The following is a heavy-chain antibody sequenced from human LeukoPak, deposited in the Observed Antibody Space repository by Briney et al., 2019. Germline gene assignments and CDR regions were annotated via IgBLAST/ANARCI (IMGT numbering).Heavy chain of an antibody. CDR2: ITSKPNSYAT. CDR3: TGGSGWYSPDY. D-gene: IGHD6-19*01. J-gene: IGHJ4*02. CDR1: GFTFSGSV. V-gene: IGHV3-73*01. Sequence: GGSLRLSCAASGFTFSGSVMHWVRQASGKGLEWVGRITSKPNSYATVYAASVKGRFTISSDDSKNTAYLQMDSLKTEDTAVYYCTGGSGWYSPDYWGQGTLVTVSS.